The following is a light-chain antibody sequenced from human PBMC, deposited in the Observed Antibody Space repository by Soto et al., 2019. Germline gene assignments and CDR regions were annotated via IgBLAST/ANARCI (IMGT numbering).Light chain of an antibody. CDR2: SNN. Sequence: QSVVTQSPSASGTPGQRVTISCSGSSSNIGSNTVNWYQQLPGTAPKLLIYSNNQRPSGVPDRFSGSKSGTSASLAISGLQSEDEADYYCAAWDDSLNVVVFGGGTKLTVL. CDR1: SSNIGSNT. J-gene: IGLJ2*01. CDR3: AAWDDSLNVVV. V-gene: IGLV1-44*01.